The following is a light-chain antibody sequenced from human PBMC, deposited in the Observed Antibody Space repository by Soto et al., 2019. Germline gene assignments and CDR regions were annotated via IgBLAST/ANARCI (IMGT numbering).Light chain of an antibody. V-gene: IGKV1-39*01. Sequence: DIEMSQSPSSRSASVGDRVTITCRASQSLNRWLAWYQQKPGKAPKLLIYAASSLQSGVPSRFSGSGSGTDFTLTISSLQPEDFATYYCQQSYISITFGQGTRLEIK. J-gene: IGKJ5*01. CDR2: AAS. CDR1: QSLNRW. CDR3: QQSYISIT.